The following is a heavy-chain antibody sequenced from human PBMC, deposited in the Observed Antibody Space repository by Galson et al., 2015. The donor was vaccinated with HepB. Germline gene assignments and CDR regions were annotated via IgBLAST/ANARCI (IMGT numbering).Heavy chain of an antibody. CDR1: GFTFSNAW. Sequence: SLRLSCAASGFTFSNAWMSWVRQAPGKGLEWVGRIKSKTDGGTTDYAAPVKGRFTISRDDSKNTLYLQMNSLKTEDTAVYYCTTICSGGSCLGFDYWGQGTLVTVSP. J-gene: IGHJ4*02. CDR3: TTICSGGSCLGFDY. D-gene: IGHD2-15*01. CDR2: IKSKTDGGTT. V-gene: IGHV3-15*01.